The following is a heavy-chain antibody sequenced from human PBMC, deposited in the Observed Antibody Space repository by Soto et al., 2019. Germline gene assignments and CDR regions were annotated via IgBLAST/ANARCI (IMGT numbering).Heavy chain of an antibody. Sequence: TGGSLRLSCAASGFTFSSYGMHWVRQAPGKGLEWVAVIWYDGSNKYYADSVKGRFTISRDNSKNTLYLQMNSLRAEDTAVYYCARDPSYAYSSSPSPYYYYYGMDVWGQGTTVTVSS. CDR2: IWYDGSNK. CDR1: GFTFSSYG. J-gene: IGHJ6*02. D-gene: IGHD6-13*01. V-gene: IGHV3-33*01. CDR3: ARDPSYAYSSSPSPYYYYYGMDV.